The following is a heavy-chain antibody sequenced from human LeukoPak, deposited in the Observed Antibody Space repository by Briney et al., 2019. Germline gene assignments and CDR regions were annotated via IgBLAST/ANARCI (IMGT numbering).Heavy chain of an antibody. CDR1: GYTFTSYG. CDR3: ARDGVSWGSGDY. V-gene: IGHV1-18*01. J-gene: IGHJ4*02. Sequence: ASVKVSCKASGYTFTSYGISWVRQAPGQGLEWIGWISAYNGNTNYAQKLQGRVTMTTDTSTSTAYMELRGLRSDDTAVYYCARDGVSWGSGDYWGQGTLVTVSS. D-gene: IGHD7-27*01. CDR2: ISAYNGNT.